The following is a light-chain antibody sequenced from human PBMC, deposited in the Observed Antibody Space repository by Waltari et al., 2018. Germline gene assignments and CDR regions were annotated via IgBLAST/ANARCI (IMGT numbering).Light chain of an antibody. CDR1: QSLLHSTGNNY. CDR3: MQALQTPPS. J-gene: IGKJ1*01. V-gene: IGKV2-28*01. CDR2: LGS. Sequence: DIVMTQSPLSLPVTPGEPASISCRSSQSLLHSTGNNYLDWYLQKPGQSPQLLIYLGSNRASGVPDRFSGSRSGTDFTLKISRVEAEDVGVYYCMQALQTPPSFGQGTKVEIK.